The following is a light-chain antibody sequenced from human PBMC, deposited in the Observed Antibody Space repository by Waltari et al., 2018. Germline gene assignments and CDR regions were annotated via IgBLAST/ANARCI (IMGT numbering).Light chain of an antibody. CDR2: DAS. CDR1: QIVSTS. J-gene: IGKJ4*01. Sequence: EIELTQSPATLSLSPGEGATVPCRASQIVSTSLAGYQQKPGQAPGILIHDASNRATGTPARFSGSGSGTDFTLTIGSLEPEDFAVYYCQQHGKWPLSFGGGTKVEI. CDR3: QQHGKWPLS. V-gene: IGKV3-11*01.